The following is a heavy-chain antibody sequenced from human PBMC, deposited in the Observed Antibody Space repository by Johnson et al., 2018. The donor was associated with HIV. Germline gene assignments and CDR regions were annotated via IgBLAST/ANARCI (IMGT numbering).Heavy chain of an antibody. CDR2: ISYDGSNK. V-gene: IGHV3-30*04. CDR1: GFTFSTYA. Sequence: QVQLVESGGGVVQPGWSLRLSCAGSGFTFSTYAMHWVRQAPGKGLEWVAVISYDGSNKYYADSVKGRFTISRDNSKNTLYLQMDSLRGEDTAVYYCARDPNSSNCSGVTCYSAAFDIWGQGTMVTVSS. J-gene: IGHJ3*02. CDR3: ARDPNSSNCSGVTCYSAAFDI. D-gene: IGHD2-15*01.